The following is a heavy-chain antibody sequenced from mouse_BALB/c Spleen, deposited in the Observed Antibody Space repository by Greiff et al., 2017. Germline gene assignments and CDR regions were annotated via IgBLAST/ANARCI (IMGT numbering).Heavy chain of an antibody. CDR2: IWSGGST. CDR3: ARNKDSSGGGFAY. CDR1: GFSLTSYG. J-gene: IGHJ3*01. Sequence: VQLVESGPGLVQPSQSLSITCTVSGFSLTSYGVHWVRQSPGKGLEWLGVIWSGGSTDYNAAFISRLSISKDNSKSQVFFKMNSLQANDTAIYYCARNKDSSGGGFAYWGQGTLVTVSA. V-gene: IGHV2-2*02. D-gene: IGHD3-2*01.